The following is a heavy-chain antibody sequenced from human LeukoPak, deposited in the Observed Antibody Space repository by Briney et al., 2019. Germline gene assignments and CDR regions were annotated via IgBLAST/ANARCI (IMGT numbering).Heavy chain of an antibody. CDR3: ARDRWFDP. CDR1: GGSISSYY. CDR2: INYSGNT. Sequence: SETLSLTCTVSGGSISSYYWSWIRQPPAKGLEWIGCINYSGNTNYNPSLKSRVTISVDTSKNQFSLKLSSVTAADTAVYYCARDRWFDPWGQGTLVTVSS. J-gene: IGHJ5*02. V-gene: IGHV4-59*01.